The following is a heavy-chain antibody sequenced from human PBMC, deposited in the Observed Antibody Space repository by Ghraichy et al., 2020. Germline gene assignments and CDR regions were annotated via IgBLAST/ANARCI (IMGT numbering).Heavy chain of an antibody. CDR2: IYTSGST. Sequence: SETLSLTCTVSGGSISSYYWSWIRQPAGKGLEWIGRIYTSGSTNYNPSLKSRVTMSVDTSKNQFSLKLSSVTAADTAVYYCARAGLYYYDSSGYGPKVPMWYFDLWGRGTLVTVSS. D-gene: IGHD3-22*01. CDR1: GGSISSYY. J-gene: IGHJ2*01. V-gene: IGHV4-4*07. CDR3: ARAGLYYYDSSGYGPKVPMWYFDL.